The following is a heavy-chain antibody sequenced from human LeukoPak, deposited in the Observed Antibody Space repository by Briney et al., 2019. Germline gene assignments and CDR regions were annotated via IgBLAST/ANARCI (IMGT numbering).Heavy chain of an antibody. D-gene: IGHD6-13*01. CDR3: ARGSIAAAGDFDY. CDR2: ISTGGRTV. CDR1: GFTFSDYE. Sequence: GGSLRLSCAASGFTFSDYEMNWVRQAPGKGLEWLSYISTGGRTVKYADSVKGRFTISRDNAKNSLYLQMNSLRAEDTAVYYCARGSIAAAGDFDYWGQGTLVTVSS. V-gene: IGHV3-48*03. J-gene: IGHJ4*02.